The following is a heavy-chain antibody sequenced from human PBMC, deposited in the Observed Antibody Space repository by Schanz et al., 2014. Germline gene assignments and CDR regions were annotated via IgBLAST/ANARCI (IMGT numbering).Heavy chain of an antibody. V-gene: IGHV3-30*19. CDR1: GFTFISYD. Sequence: QAQLVESGGGVVQPGRSLRLSCVASGFTFISYDIHWVRQAPGKGLEWVALISYDGNTKYYADSVKGRFTISRDNSKNTLYLLLNSLRAEDTAVYYCARVDSGYDSHLYYYYYYMDVWGKGTTVTVSS. CDR3: ARVDSGYDSHLYYYYYYMDV. CDR2: ISYDGNTK. D-gene: IGHD5-12*01. J-gene: IGHJ6*03.